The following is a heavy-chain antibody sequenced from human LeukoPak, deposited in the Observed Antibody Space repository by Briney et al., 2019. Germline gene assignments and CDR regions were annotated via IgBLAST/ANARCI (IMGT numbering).Heavy chain of an antibody. D-gene: IGHD3-3*01. V-gene: IGHV4-34*01. CDR3: ARVVLRFLEWLPGSWFDP. CDR2: INHSGST. J-gene: IGHJ5*02. Sequence: PSETLSLTCAVYGGSFSGYYWSWIRQPPGKGLEWIGEINHSGSTNYNPSLKSRVTISVDTSKNQFSLKLSSVTAADTAVYYCARVVLRFLEWLPGSWFDPWGQGTLVTVSS. CDR1: GGSFSGYY.